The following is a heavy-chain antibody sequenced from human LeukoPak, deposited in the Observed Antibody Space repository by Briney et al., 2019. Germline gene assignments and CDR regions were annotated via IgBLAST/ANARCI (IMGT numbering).Heavy chain of an antibody. CDR1: GGSISSYY. D-gene: IGHD5-12*01. CDR2: IYYSGST. CDR3: ASVSHGYDFDY. V-gene: IGHV4-59*01. J-gene: IGHJ4*02. Sequence: SETLSLTCTVSGGSISSYYWSWIRQPPGKGLEWIGYIYYSGSTNYNPSLKSRVTISVDTSKNQSSLKLSSVTAADTAVYYCASVSHGYDFDYWGQGTLVTVSS.